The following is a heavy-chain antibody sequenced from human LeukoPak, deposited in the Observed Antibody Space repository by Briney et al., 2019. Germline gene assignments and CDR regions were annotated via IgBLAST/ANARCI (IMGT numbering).Heavy chain of an antibody. J-gene: IGHJ4*02. CDR3: ARVEDSGYDWGYFDY. Sequence: SETLSLTCAVYGGSFSGYYWSWIRQPPGKGLEWIGEINHSGSTNYNPSLKSRVTISVVTSKNQFSLKLSSVTAADTAVYYCARVEDSGYDWGYFDYWGQGTLVTVSS. V-gene: IGHV4-34*01. D-gene: IGHD5-12*01. CDR1: GGSFSGYY. CDR2: INHSGST.